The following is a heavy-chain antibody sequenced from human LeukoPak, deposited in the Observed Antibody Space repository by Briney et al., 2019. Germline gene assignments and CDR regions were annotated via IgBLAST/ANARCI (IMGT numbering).Heavy chain of an antibody. V-gene: IGHV3-21*01. Sequence: GGSLRLSCAASGFSLTSSAMNWVRQAPGKGLEWVSSINSVSSHIYYANSVRGRFTISRDNARNSLYLQMSSLTAEDTAVYYCTRDPTYYLRYGYFDFWGQGVLVTVSS. J-gene: IGHJ4*02. CDR3: TRDPTYYLRYGYFDF. CDR2: INSVSSHI. D-gene: IGHD3-9*01. CDR1: GFSLTSSA.